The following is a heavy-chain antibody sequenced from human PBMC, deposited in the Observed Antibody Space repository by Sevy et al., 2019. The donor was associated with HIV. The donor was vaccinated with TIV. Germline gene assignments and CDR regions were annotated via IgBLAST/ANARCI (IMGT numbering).Heavy chain of an antibody. CDR1: GFTFSSYA. CDR3: ARSPGYYDFWSGYYTDYYYGMDV. V-gene: IGHV3-30-3*01. CDR2: ISYDGSNK. D-gene: IGHD3-3*01. Sequence: GSLRLSCAASGFTFSSYAMHWVRQAPGKGLEWVAVISYDGSNKYYADSVKGRFTISRDNSKNTLYLQMNSLRAEDTAVYYCARSPGYYDFWSGYYTDYYYGMDVWGQGTTVTVSS. J-gene: IGHJ6*02.